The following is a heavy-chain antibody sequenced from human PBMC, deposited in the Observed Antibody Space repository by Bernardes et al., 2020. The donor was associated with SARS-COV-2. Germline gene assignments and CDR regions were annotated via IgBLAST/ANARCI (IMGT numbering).Heavy chain of an antibody. D-gene: IGHD3-22*01. CDR2: IYYSGST. V-gene: IGHV4-31*03. J-gene: IGHJ3*02. CDR1: GGSISSGGYY. Sequence: SETLSLTCTVSGGSISSGGYYWSWIRQHPGKGLEWIGYIYYSGSTYYNPSLKSRVTISVDTSKNQFSLKLSSVTAADTAVYYCARAPITMIVVVDAFDIWGQGTMVTVSS. CDR3: ARAPITMIVVVDAFDI.